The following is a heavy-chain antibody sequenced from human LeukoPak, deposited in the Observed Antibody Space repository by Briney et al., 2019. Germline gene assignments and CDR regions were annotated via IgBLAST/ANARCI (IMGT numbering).Heavy chain of an antibody. D-gene: IGHD2-2*01. CDR3: ARLGDCSSTSCFYYYYYMDV. V-gene: IGHV3-11*04. CDR1: GVTFSDYY. Sequence: PGGSLRLSCAASGVTFSDYYMSWIRQAPGKGLEWVSYISSSGSTIYYADSVKGRFTISRDNAKNSLYLQMNSLRAEDTAVYYCARLGDCSSTSCFYYYYYMDVWGKGTTVTVSS. CDR2: ISSSGSTI. J-gene: IGHJ6*03.